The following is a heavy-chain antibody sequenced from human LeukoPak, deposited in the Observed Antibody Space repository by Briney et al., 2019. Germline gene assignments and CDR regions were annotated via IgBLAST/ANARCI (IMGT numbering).Heavy chain of an antibody. J-gene: IGHJ4*02. D-gene: IGHD3-16*01. CDR2: IKQDGSEK. CDR1: GFTFSSYS. Sequence: GGSLRLSCAASGFTFSSYSMNWVRQAPGKGLEWVANIKQDGSEKYYVDSVKGRFTISRDNAKNSLYLQMNSLRAEDTAVYYCARSSFPYYFDYWGQGTLVTVSS. V-gene: IGHV3-7*01. CDR3: ARSSFPYYFDY.